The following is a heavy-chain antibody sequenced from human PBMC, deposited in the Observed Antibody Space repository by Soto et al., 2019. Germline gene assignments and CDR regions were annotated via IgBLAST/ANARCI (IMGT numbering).Heavy chain of an antibody. J-gene: IGHJ6*02. CDR3: AKSKTVGATAPYYYYYGMDV. V-gene: IGHV3-23*01. CDR2: ISGSGGST. D-gene: IGHD1-26*01. Sequence: PVGSLRLSCAASGFTFSSYAMSWVRQAPGKGLEWVSAISGSGGSTYYADSVKGRFTISRDNSKNTLYLQMNSLRAEDTAVYYCAKSKTVGATAPYYYYYGMDVWGQGTTVTVSS. CDR1: GFTFSSYA.